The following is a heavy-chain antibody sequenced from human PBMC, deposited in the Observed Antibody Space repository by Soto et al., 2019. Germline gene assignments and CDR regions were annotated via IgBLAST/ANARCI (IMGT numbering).Heavy chain of an antibody. V-gene: IGHV2-5*02. D-gene: IGHD3-10*01. CDR3: AREMYYSTYFDS. J-gene: IGHJ4*02. CDR1: GFSLSSNGVG. CDR2: IYWDDDH. Sequence: QITLRESGPALVRPTQTLTLTCTFSGFSLSSNGVGVGWIRQPPGKALEWLALIYWDDDHRSSPSLKTRLTIXKXXSKNQVVLTMTKLDPVDTATYYCAREMYYSTYFDSWGQGTLVTVSS.